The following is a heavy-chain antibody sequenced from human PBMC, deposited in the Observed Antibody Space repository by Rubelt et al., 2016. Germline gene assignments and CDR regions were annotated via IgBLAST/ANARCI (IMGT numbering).Heavy chain of an antibody. Sequence: QVQLVQSGAEVKKPGSSVKVSCKASGGTFSSYAISWVRQAPGQGLEWMGGIIPIFGTANYAQKFQGRVTITADKSTGTAYMELSSLRSEDTAGYYCARPPDDILTGYDYYYGMDVWGQGTTVTVSS. D-gene: IGHD3-9*01. V-gene: IGHV1-69*06. CDR1: GGTFSSYA. CDR2: IIPIFGTA. CDR3: ARPPDDILTGYDYYYGMDV. J-gene: IGHJ6*02.